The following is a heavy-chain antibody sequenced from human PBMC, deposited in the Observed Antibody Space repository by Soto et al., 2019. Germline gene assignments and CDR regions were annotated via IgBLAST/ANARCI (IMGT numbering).Heavy chain of an antibody. Sequence: GASVKVSCKASGYTFTSYGISWVRQAPGQGLEWMGWISAYNGNTNYAQKLQGRVTMTTDTSTSTAYMELRSLRSDDTAVYYCARDIRYGYGGNSVVVVYYYYGMDVWGQGTTVTVSS. CDR2: ISAYNGNT. J-gene: IGHJ6*02. CDR3: ARDIRYGYGGNSVVVVYYYYGMDV. D-gene: IGHD2-15*01. CDR1: GYTFTSYG. V-gene: IGHV1-18*01.